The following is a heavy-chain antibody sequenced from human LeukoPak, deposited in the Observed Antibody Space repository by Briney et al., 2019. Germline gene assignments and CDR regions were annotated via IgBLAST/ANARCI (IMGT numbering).Heavy chain of an antibody. J-gene: IGHJ4*02. CDR1: GGSFSGYY. CDR2: INHSGST. V-gene: IGHV4-34*01. D-gene: IGHD4/OR15-4a*01. Sequence: PSETLSLTCAVYGGSFSGYYWSWIRQPPGKGLEWIGEINHSGSTNYNPSLKSRVTISVDTSKNQFSLKLSSVTAADTAVYYCAREGYGAYYLDYWGQGTLVTVSS. CDR3: AREGYGAYYLDY.